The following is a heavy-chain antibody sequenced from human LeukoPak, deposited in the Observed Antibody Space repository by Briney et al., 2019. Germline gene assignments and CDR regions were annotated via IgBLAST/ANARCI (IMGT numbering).Heavy chain of an antibody. Sequence: ASVKVSCKASGYTFTGYYMHWVRQAPGQGLEWMGWINPNSGGTNYAQKFQGRVTMTRDTSISTAYMELSRLRSDDTAVYYCASRDFWSGYRPADAFDIWGQGTMVTVSS. CDR3: ASRDFWSGYRPADAFDI. V-gene: IGHV1-2*02. CDR2: INPNSGGT. J-gene: IGHJ3*02. CDR1: GYTFTGYY. D-gene: IGHD3-3*01.